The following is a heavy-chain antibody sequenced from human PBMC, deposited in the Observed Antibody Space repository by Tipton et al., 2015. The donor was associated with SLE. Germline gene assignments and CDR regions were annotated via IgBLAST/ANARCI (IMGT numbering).Heavy chain of an antibody. CDR2: INPNSGVA. D-gene: IGHD1-14*01. CDR3: SGDPDHDPPP. J-gene: IGHJ5*02. Sequence: QLVQSGAEVKKPGASVTVSCKASGYAFTSFIITWVRQAPGQGLEWMGWINPNSGVANLAQKFQRRVTMTRDRSISTVYMDLTNLRSDDTAVYYCSGDPDHDPPPWGQGTLLTVSS. V-gene: IGHV1-2*02. CDR1: GYAFTSFI.